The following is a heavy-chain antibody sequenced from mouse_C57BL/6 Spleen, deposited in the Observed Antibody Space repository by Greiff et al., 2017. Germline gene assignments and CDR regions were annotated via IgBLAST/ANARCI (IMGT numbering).Heavy chain of an antibody. CDR1: GYTFTSYW. CDR3: ARLTTVVAQGDY. J-gene: IGHJ2*01. CDR2: IDPSDSET. D-gene: IGHD1-1*01. Sequence: VQLQQSGAELVRPGSSVKLSCKASGYTFTSYWMHWVKQRPIQGLEWIGNIDPSDSETHYNQKFKDKATLTVDKSSSTAYMQLSSLTSEDSAVYYCARLTTVVAQGDYWGQGTTLTVSS. V-gene: IGHV1-52*01.